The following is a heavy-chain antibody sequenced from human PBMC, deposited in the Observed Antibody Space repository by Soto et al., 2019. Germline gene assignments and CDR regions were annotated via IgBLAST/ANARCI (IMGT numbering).Heavy chain of an antibody. V-gene: IGHV3-23*01. Sequence: EVQLLESGGGLVQPGGSLRLSCAASGFTFSSYAMSWVRQAPAKGLEWVSAISGSGGSTYYADSVKGRFTISRDNSKKPLYRQMNSLRAEDTAVYYCAKVGAIRGVDYWGQGTLVTVSS. CDR3: AKVGAIRGVDY. D-gene: IGHD1-26*01. J-gene: IGHJ4*02. CDR2: ISGSGGST. CDR1: GFTFSSYA.